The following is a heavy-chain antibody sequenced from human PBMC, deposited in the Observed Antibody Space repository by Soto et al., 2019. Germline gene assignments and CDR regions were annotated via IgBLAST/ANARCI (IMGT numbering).Heavy chain of an antibody. CDR1: GGSISSGGYY. CDR2: IYYSGST. D-gene: IGHD3-10*01. V-gene: IGHV4-31*11. Sequence: PSLTCAVSGGSISSGGYYWSWIRQHPGKGLEWIGYIYYSGSTYYNPSLKSRVTISVDTSKNQFSLKLSSVTAADTAVYYCARARGFGELLSFWFDPWGQGTLVTVSS. CDR3: ARARGFGELLSFWFDP. J-gene: IGHJ5*02.